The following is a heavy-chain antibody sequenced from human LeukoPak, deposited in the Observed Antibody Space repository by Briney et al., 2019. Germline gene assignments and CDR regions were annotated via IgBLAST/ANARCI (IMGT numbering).Heavy chain of an antibody. Sequence: ASVRVSCKASGYTFIDYYIHWVRQAPGEGLEWMGWINPNSGGTNYAQKSQGWVTMTRDTSISTAYMELNRLNSDDTAVYYCAKNMGYGDYWYFDLWGRGTLVTVSS. CDR2: INPNSGGT. CDR1: GYTFIDYY. J-gene: IGHJ2*01. CDR3: AKNMGYGDYWYFDL. D-gene: IGHD4-17*01. V-gene: IGHV1-2*04.